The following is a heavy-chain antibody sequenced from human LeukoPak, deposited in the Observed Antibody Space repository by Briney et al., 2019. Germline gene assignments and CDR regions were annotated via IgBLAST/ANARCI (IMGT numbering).Heavy chain of an antibody. CDR3: ARDLSSTSNWEFDY. V-gene: IGHV1-2*06. J-gene: IGHJ4*02. Sequence: ASVKVSCKTSGYTFIDYFIHWVRQAPGQGLEWTGRLNPNNGYTFYTEEFQGRVTMTSDTSISTAYMGLTGLTSDDTALYYCARDLSSTSNWEFDYWGQGTLVTVSS. D-gene: IGHD7-27*01. CDR2: LNPNNGYT. CDR1: GYTFIDYF.